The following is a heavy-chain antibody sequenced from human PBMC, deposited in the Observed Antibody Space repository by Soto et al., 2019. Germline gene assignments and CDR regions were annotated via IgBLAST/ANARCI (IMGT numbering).Heavy chain of an antibody. D-gene: IGHD3-10*01. CDR2: IDPSDSYT. CDR1: GGSFTNYW. CDR3: AGGGVRGVITRTRDYYGMDV. V-gene: IGHV5-10-1*01. J-gene: IGHJ6*02. Sequence: GESLKISCKCSGGSFTNYWISWVRQMPGKGLEWMGRIDPSDSYTNYRPSFQGHVTISADKSITTAYLQWSSLKASDTAMYYCAGGGVRGVITRTRDYYGMDVWGQGTTVTVSS.